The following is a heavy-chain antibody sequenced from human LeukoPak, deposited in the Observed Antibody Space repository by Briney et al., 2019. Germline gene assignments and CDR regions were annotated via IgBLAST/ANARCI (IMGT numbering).Heavy chain of an antibody. V-gene: IGHV4-34*01. CDR3: ARRSGYVRGTRNNWFDP. J-gene: IGHJ5*02. CDR1: GGSFSGYY. D-gene: IGHD5-12*01. CDR2: INHSGST. Sequence: SETLSLTCAVYGGSFSGYYWSWIRQPPGKGLEWIGEINHSGSTNYNPSLKSRVTISVDTSKNQFSLKLSSVTAADTAVYYCARRSGYVRGTRNNWFDPWGQGTLVTVSS.